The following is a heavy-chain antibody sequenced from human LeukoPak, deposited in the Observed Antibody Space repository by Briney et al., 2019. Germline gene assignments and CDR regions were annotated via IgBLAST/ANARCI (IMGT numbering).Heavy chain of an antibody. Sequence: GGSLRLSCAASAFTFSNYWMSWVRQAPGKGLEWVANVKEDGSEINYVDSVKGRFTISRDNAKNSLYLQMNSLTVDDTAVYYCARDRGYSSFDYWGQGTLVTVSS. CDR1: AFTFSNYW. V-gene: IGHV3-7*01. D-gene: IGHD4-23*01. J-gene: IGHJ4*02. CDR2: VKEDGSEI. CDR3: ARDRGYSSFDY.